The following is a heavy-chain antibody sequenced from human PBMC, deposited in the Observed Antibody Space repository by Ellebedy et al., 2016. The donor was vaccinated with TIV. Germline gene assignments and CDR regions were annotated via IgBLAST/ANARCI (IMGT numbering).Heavy chain of an antibody. CDR3: ATSAGWTSDPDAFDI. CDR1: GDSISSGNNY. D-gene: IGHD2-15*01. V-gene: IGHV4-61*01. CDR2: IHYSGST. J-gene: IGHJ3*02. Sequence: SETLSLXXTVSGDSISSGNNYWTWIRQPPGKGLEWIGYIHYSGSTNYNPFLKSRVTISVDTSKNQFSLKLTSVTAADTAVYYCATSAGWTSDPDAFDIWGQGTMVTVSS.